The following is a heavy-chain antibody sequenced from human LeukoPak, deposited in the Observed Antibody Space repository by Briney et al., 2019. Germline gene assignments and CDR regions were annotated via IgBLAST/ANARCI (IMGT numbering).Heavy chain of an antibody. J-gene: IGHJ4*02. CDR1: GFTFSSYS. D-gene: IGHD3-3*01. V-gene: IGHV3-21*01. CDR3: ARSDDFWSGYYTVFDY. CDR2: ISSSSSYI. Sequence: PGGSLRLSCAASGFTFSSYSMNWVRQAPGKGLEWVSSISSSSSYIYYADSVKGRFTISRDNAKNSLCLQMNSLRAEDTAVYYCARSDDFWSGYYTVFDYWGQGTLVTVSS.